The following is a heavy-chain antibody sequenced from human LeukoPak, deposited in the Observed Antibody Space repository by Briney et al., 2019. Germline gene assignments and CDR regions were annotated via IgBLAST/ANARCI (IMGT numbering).Heavy chain of an antibody. CDR2: ISAYNGNT. CDR1: GYTFTSYG. V-gene: IGHV1-18*01. D-gene: IGHD2-15*01. J-gene: IGHJ4*02. Sequence: GASVKVSCKASGYTFTSYGISWVRQAPGQGLEWMGWISAYNGNTNYAQKLQGRVTMTTDTSTSTAYMELSSLRSEDTAGYYCARAGVVVVAAPFDYWGQGTLVTVSS. CDR3: ARAGVVVVAAPFDY.